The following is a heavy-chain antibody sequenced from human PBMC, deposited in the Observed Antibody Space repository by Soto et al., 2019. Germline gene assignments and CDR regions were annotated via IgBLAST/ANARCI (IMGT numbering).Heavy chain of an antibody. CDR1: GFTFSNAW. J-gene: IGHJ4*02. CDR3: TTSVEWEHPPLYYFDY. Sequence: EVQLVESGGGLVKPGGSLRLSCAASGFTFSNAWMNWVRQAPGKGLEWVGRLKSKTDGGTTDYAAPVKGRFNISRDDSKNTMYPQMNSLKTEDTAVYYCTTSVEWEHPPLYYFDYWGQGPLVTVSP. V-gene: IGHV3-15*07. CDR2: LKSKTDGGTT. D-gene: IGHD1-26*01.